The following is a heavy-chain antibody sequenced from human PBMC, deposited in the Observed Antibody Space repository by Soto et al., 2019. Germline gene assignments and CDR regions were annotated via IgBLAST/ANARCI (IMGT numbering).Heavy chain of an antibody. CDR3: AKVPTYYYDSSGYTYYFDY. J-gene: IGHJ4*02. CDR2: ISGSGGST. CDR1: GFTFSSYA. V-gene: IGHV3-23*01. Sequence: GSLRLSCAASGFTFSSYAMSWVRQAPGKGLEWVSAISGSGGSTYYADSVKGRFTISRDNSKNTLYLQMNSLRAEDTAVYYCAKVPTYYYDSSGYTYYFDYWGQGT. D-gene: IGHD3-22*01.